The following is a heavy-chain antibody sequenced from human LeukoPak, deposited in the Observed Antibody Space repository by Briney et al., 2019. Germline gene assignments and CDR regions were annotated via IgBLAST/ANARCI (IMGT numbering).Heavy chain of an antibody. Sequence: GGSLRLSCAASGFTFSDYVMHWVRQAPGKGLEWVALISYDGSNKYYADSVKGRFTISRDNSKNTLYLQMNSLRAEDTAVYYCAKVFYSSSWYDHWGQGTLVTVSS. D-gene: IGHD6-13*01. CDR3: AKVFYSSSWYDH. V-gene: IGHV3-30*18. CDR1: GFTFSDYV. J-gene: IGHJ5*02. CDR2: ISYDGSNK.